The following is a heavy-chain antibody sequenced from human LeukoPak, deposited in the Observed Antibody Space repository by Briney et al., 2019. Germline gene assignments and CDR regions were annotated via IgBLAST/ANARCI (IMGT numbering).Heavy chain of an antibody. Sequence: GGSLRLSCAASGFSFNFHSMNWVRQAPGKGLEWVARIRNRARGYTTDYAASAKGRFTISRDDSEGSLYLQMNSLQTEDTAVYYCATETKDSSACYYFDYWGQGALVTVSS. CDR1: GFSFNFHS. CDR2: IRNRARGYTT. V-gene: IGHV3-72*01. D-gene: IGHD3-22*01. J-gene: IGHJ4*02. CDR3: ATETKDSSACYYFDY.